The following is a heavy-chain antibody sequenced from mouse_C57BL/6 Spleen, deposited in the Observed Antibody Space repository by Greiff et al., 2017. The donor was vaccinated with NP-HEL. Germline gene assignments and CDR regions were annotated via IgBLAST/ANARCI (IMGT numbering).Heavy chain of an antibody. D-gene: IGHD1-1*01. V-gene: IGHV5-16*01. J-gene: IGHJ3*01. CDR3: ARGYYYGSTLGFAY. CDR1: GFTFSDYY. CDR2: INYDGSST. Sequence: DVQLVESEGGLVQPGSSMKLSCTASGFTFSDYYMAWVRQVPEKGLEWVANINYDGSSTYYLDSLKSRFIISRDNAKNILYLQMSSLKSEDTATYYCARGYYYGSTLGFAYWGQGTLVTVSA.